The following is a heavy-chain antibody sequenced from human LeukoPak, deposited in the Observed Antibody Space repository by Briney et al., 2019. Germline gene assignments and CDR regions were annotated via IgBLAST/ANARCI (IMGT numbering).Heavy chain of an antibody. D-gene: IGHD6-13*01. CDR3: GVYSSSWHDY. Sequence: PGGSLRLPCAASGFTFSSYAMSWVRQAPGKGLEWVSVISGSGGCTNYADSVKGRFTISRDNSKNTLYLQMNSLRAEDTAVYYCGVYSSSWHDYWGQGTLVTVSS. CDR1: GFTFSSYA. J-gene: IGHJ4*02. CDR2: ISGSGGCT. V-gene: IGHV3-23*01.